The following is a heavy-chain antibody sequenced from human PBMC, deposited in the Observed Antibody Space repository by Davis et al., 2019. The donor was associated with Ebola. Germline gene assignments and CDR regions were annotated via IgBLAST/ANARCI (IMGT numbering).Heavy chain of an antibody. V-gene: IGHV3-23*01. J-gene: IGHJ6*04. CDR2: ISGSGGTT. CDR1: VITFSSYA. D-gene: IGHD3-3*01. CDR3: ARSGLSFGVVKYHYGMDV. Sequence: GGSLRLSCADSVITFSSYAMTWVRQAPGKGLEWVSAISGSGGTTYYAGSVKGRLTVSRDNSKKTMYLQMNSLRAEDTAVYYCARSGLSFGVVKYHYGMDVWGKGTTVTVSS.